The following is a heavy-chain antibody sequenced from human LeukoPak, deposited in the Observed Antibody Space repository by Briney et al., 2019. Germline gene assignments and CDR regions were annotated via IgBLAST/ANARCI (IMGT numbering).Heavy chain of an antibody. D-gene: IGHD1-26*01. V-gene: IGHV1-69*13. CDR3: ARIRGATYYFDY. CDR1: GGTFSSYA. J-gene: IGHJ4*02. Sequence: ASVKVSCKASGGTFSSYAISWVRQAPGQGLEWMGGIILIFGTANYAQKFQGRVTITADESTSTAYMELSSLRSEDTAVYYCARIRGATYYFDYWGQGTLVTVSP. CDR2: IILIFGTA.